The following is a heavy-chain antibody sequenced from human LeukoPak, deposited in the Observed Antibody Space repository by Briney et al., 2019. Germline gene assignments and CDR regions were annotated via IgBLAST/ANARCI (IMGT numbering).Heavy chain of an antibody. CDR3: ARETYSNILTGTDY. D-gene: IGHD3-9*01. J-gene: IGHJ4*02. CDR1: GYTFTRYY. V-gene: IGHV1-18*04. CDR2: ISTYDDNI. Sequence: ASAKVSCKASGYTFTRYYMHWVRQAPGQGLEWLGWISTYDDNIKYAQSLQGRLTLTIDTSTSTAYMELRSLTSDDTAVYYCARETYSNILTGTDYWGPGTLVTVSS.